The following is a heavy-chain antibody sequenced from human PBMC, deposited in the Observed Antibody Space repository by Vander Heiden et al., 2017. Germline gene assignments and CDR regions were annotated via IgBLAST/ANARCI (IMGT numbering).Heavy chain of an antibody. Sequence: EVQLVESGGGLVQPGRSLRLSCAASGFTFDDYAMHWGRQAPGKGLEWVSGISWNSGSIGYADSVKGRFTISRDNAKNSLYLQMNSLRAEDTALYYCAKSEQYYFDYWGQGTLVTVSS. D-gene: IGHD6-19*01. CDR1: GFTFDDYA. CDR2: ISWNSGSI. J-gene: IGHJ4*02. CDR3: AKSEQYYFDY. V-gene: IGHV3-9*01.